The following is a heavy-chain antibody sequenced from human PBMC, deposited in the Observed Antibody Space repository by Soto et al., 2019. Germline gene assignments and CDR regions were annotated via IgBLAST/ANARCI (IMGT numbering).Heavy chain of an antibody. Sequence: GGSLRLSCAASGFTFRSYWMHWVRQAPGKGLVWVSRINSDGSSTNYAGSVKGRFTISRDNAKNTLYLQMNSLRAEDTAVYYCARGVSALNDAFDIWGQGTMVTVSS. D-gene: IGHD6-25*01. V-gene: IGHV3-74*01. CDR2: INSDGSST. CDR3: ARGVSALNDAFDI. CDR1: GFTFRSYW. J-gene: IGHJ3*02.